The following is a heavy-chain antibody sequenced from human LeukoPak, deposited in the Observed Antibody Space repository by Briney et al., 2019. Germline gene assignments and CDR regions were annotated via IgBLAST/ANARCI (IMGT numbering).Heavy chain of an antibody. V-gene: IGHV3-74*01. D-gene: IGHD4-11*01. CDR3: ARGTDCSNYYYFDY. CDR2: INSDGSST. J-gene: IGHJ4*02. Sequence: GGSLRLSCAASGFNFSSYWMHWVRQAPGKGLVWVSRINSDGSSTSYADSVKGRFTISRDNAKNTLYLQMNSLRAEDTAVYYCARGTDCSNYYYFDYWGQGTLVTVSS. CDR1: GFNFSSYW.